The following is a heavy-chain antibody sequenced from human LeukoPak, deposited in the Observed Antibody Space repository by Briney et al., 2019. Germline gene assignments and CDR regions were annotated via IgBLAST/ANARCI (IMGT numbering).Heavy chain of an antibody. CDR2: ISGSGGST. V-gene: IGHV3-23*01. Sequence: GGSLRLSCAASGFTFSSYAVSWVRQAPGKGLEWVSAISGSGGSTYYADSVKGRFTISRDNSKNTLYLQMNSLRAEDTAVYYCAKDSSGRQPSTDFDYWGQGTLVTVSS. CDR3: AKDSSGRQPSTDFDY. J-gene: IGHJ4*02. D-gene: IGHD6-19*01. CDR1: GFTFSSYA.